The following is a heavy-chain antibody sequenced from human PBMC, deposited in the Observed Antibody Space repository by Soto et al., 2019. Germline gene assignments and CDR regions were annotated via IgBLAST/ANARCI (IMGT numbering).Heavy chain of an antibody. V-gene: IGHV1-3*01. Sequence: QVQLVQSGAEVKEPGASVKVSCRTSGYTFMSHVMHWVRQAPGQRLEWMGWVTGGNGDTKYSQNFQGRVTITRDTSATTAYMELSRLTSEDTAIYYCARDSVIRGPSGDLDYWGQGTLVTVSS. CDR1: GYTFMSHV. J-gene: IGHJ4*02. CDR2: VTGGNGDT. D-gene: IGHD2-21*02. CDR3: ARDSVIRGPSGDLDY.